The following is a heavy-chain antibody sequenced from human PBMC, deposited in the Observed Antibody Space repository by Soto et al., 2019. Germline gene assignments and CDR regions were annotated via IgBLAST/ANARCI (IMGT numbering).Heavy chain of an antibody. CDR3: ARRPTPSGMDV. Sequence: GGSLRLSCAASGFTFSSYSMNWVRQAPGKGLEWVSYISSSSSTIYYADSVKGRFTISRDNAKNSLYLQMNSLRAEDTAVYYCARRPTPSGMDVWGQGTTVTVSS. CDR1: GFTFSSYS. V-gene: IGHV3-48*01. CDR2: ISSSSSTI. J-gene: IGHJ6*02.